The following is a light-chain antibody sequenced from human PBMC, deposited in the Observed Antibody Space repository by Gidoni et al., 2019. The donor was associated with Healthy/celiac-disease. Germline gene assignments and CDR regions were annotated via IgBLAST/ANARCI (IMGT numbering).Light chain of an antibody. J-gene: IGKJ4*01. Sequence: IQMTQSPSSLSASVGDRVTITCRASQSISSYLNWYQQKPGNAPKLLIYAASSLQSGVPSRFSGSGSGTDFTLTISSLQPEDFATYYCQQSYSTRPLTFGGGTKVEIK. CDR3: QQSYSTRPLT. CDR1: QSISSY. CDR2: AAS. V-gene: IGKV1-39*01.